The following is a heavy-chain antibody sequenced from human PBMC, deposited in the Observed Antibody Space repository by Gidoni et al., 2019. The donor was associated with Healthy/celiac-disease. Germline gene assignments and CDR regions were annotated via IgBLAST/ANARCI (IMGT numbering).Heavy chain of an antibody. V-gene: IGHV1-46*01. CDR2: INPSGGST. CDR1: GYTFTSYY. J-gene: IGHJ6*02. D-gene: IGHD6-19*01. CDR3: ARGHGSGWWQPYGMDV. Sequence: QVQLVQSGAEVKKPGAAVKVSCKASGYTFTSYYMHWVRQAPGQGLEWMGIINPSGGSTSYAQKFQGRVTMTRDTSTSTVYMELSSLRSEDTAVYYCARGHGSGWWQPYGMDVWGQGTTVTVSS.